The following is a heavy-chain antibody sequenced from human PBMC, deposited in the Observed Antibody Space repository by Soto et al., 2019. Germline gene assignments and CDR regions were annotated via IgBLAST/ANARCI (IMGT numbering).Heavy chain of an antibody. J-gene: IGHJ6*02. V-gene: IGHV1-69*01. CDR1: GGTFSSYA. CDR2: IIPIFGTA. Sequence: QVQLVQSGAEVKKPGSSVKVSCKASGGTFSSYAISWVRQAPGQGLEWMGGIIPIFGTANYEQKFQGRVTITADESTSTAYMELSSLRSEDTAVYYCARESGELELPYYYYGMDVWGPGTTVTVSS. D-gene: IGHD1-7*01. CDR3: ARESGELELPYYYYGMDV.